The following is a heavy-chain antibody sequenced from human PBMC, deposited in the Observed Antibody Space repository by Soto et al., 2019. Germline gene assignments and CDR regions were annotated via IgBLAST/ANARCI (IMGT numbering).Heavy chain of an antibody. Sequence: QITLKESRPTLVKPTQTLTLTCTFSGFSLSTSGVGVGWIRQPPGKALEWLALIYWDDDKRYSPSLKSRLTITKDTSKNQVVLTMTNMDPVDTATYYCAHSCSGGSCYPNYYYGMDVWGQGTTVTVSS. CDR2: IYWDDDK. CDR1: GFSLSTSGVG. V-gene: IGHV2-5*02. J-gene: IGHJ6*02. D-gene: IGHD2-15*01. CDR3: AHSCSGGSCYPNYYYGMDV.